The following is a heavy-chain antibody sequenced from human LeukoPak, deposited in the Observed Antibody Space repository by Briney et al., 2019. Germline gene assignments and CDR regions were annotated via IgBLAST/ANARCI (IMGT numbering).Heavy chain of an antibody. D-gene: IGHD3-10*01. J-gene: IGHJ4*02. CDR1: GFSFSSNW. Sequence: GGSLRLSCAASGFSFSSNWMSWVRQAPGKGLEWVANIKYDGREKYYVDSVKGRFTISRDNAKNSLYLQMNSLRVEDTAVYYCARGPPDGSGSYYPGAYWGQGTLVTVSS. CDR3: ARGPPDGSGSYYPGAY. V-gene: IGHV3-7*01. CDR2: IKYDGREK.